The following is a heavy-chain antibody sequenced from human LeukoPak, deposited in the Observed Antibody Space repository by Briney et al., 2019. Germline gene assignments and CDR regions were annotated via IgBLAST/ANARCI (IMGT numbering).Heavy chain of an antibody. D-gene: IGHD1-26*01. CDR1: GFTFSSYS. CDR2: ISSSSSYI. V-gene: IGHV3-21*01. J-gene: IGHJ4*02. CDR3: ARGGSYSGFDY. Sequence: PGGSLRLSCAASGFTFSSYSVNWVRQAPGKGLEWVAPISSSSSYIYYADSVKGRFTISRDNAENSLYLQMNSLRAEDTAVYYCARGGSYSGFDYWGQGTLVTVSS.